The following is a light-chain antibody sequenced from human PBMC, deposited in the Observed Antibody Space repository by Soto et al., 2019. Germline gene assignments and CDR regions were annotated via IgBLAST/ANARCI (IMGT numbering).Light chain of an antibody. J-gene: IGLJ1*01. V-gene: IGLV2-11*01. CDR1: SSDVGGYNY. CDR3: SSYAGSNNSLYS. CDR2: DVG. Sequence: QSALTQPRSVSGSPGQSVTISCTGTSSDVGGYNYVSWYQQHPGKAPKLMIYDVGKRPSGVPDRFSGSKSDNTASLTISGLQAEDEADYYCSSYAGSNNSLYSFGTGTKVTVL.